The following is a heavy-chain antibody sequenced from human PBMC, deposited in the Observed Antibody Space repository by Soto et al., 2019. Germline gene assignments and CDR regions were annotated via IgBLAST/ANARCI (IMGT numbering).Heavy chain of an antibody. D-gene: IGHD2-15*01. Sequence: QVQLVESGGGVVQPGRSLRLSCAASGFTFSSYAMHWVRQAPGKGLEWVAVISYDGSNNYYADSVKGRFTISRDNSKNKLYLQMNSLRAEDKAVYYCARMASFYCSGGSCYPTYGMDVW. CDR2: ISYDGSNN. CDR1: GFTFSSYA. J-gene: IGHJ6*01. CDR3: ARMASFYCSGGSCYPTYGMDV. V-gene: IGHV3-30-3*01.